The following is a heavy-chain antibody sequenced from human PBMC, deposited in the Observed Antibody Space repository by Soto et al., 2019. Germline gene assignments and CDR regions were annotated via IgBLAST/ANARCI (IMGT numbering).Heavy chain of an antibody. CDR1: GGSISSYY. Sequence: PSETLSLTCTVSGGSISSYYWSWIRQPPGKGLEWIGYIYYSGGTNYNPSLKSRVTISVDTSKNQFSLKLSSVTAADTAVYYCASLSKGYCSSTSCYPGAFDIWGQGTMVTVSS. CDR3: ASLSKGYCSSTSCYPGAFDI. D-gene: IGHD2-2*01. V-gene: IGHV4-59*01. J-gene: IGHJ3*02. CDR2: IYYSGGT.